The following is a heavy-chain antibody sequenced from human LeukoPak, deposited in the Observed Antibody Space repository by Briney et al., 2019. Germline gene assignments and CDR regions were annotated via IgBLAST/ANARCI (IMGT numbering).Heavy chain of an antibody. J-gene: IGHJ3*02. D-gene: IGHD3-9*01. CDR3: AKDIGYYDILTGYSEALDI. CDR2: ISWNSGSI. Sequence: GRSLRLSCAASGFTFDDYAMHWVRQAPAKGLEWVSGISWNSGSIGYADSVKGRFTISRDNAKNSLYLQMNSLRAEDTALYYCAKDIGYYDILTGYSEALDIWGQGTMVTVSS. V-gene: IGHV3-9*01. CDR1: GFTFDDYA.